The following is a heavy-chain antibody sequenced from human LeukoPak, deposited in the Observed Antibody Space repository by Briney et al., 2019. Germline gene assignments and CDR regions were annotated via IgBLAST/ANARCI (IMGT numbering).Heavy chain of an antibody. J-gene: IGHJ6*02. V-gene: IGHV1-18*04. Sequence: ASVKVSCKASGYTFSTYTISWVRQAPGQGLEWLGWISAYNGNTYYAQRLQGRVTMTTDTSTTTAYMELKSLTSDDTAAYFCARGPHHFYGMDVWGQGTTVTVSS. CDR2: ISAYNGNT. CDR1: GYTFSTYT. CDR3: ARGPHHFYGMDV. D-gene: IGHD1-14*01.